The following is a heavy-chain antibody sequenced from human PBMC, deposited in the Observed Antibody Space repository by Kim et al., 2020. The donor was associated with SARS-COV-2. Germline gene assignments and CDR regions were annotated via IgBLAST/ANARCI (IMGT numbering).Heavy chain of an antibody. Sequence: SETLSLTCTVSGGSISSYYWSWIRQPPGKGLEWIGYIYYSGSTNYNPSLKSRVTISVDTSKNQFSLKLSSVTAADTAVYYCARHARDCSSTSCYEGDYYYYGMDVWGQGTTVTVSS. CDR3: ARHARDCSSTSCYEGDYYYYGMDV. CDR2: IYYSGST. V-gene: IGHV4-59*08. CDR1: GGSISSYY. J-gene: IGHJ6*02. D-gene: IGHD2-2*01.